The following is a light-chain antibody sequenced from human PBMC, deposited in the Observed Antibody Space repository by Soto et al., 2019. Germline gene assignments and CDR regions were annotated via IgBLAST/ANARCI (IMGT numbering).Light chain of an antibody. CDR3: QHYNTWPPST. Sequence: ETVVTQSPATLSVSPGEGATLSCRASQSVSNNVAWYQQKPGQAPRLLIYDASTRATGIPARFSGSGSGTEFTLTISSLRSEDFAVYYCQHYNTWPPSTYGQGTKL. J-gene: IGKJ2*01. CDR1: QSVSNN. CDR2: DAS. V-gene: IGKV3-15*01.